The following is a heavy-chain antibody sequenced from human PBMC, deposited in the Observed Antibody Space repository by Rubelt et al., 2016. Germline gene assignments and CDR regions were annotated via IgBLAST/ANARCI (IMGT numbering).Heavy chain of an antibody. D-gene: IGHD2-21*01. J-gene: IGHJ4*02. CDR2: ISSSSSTI. V-gene: IGHV3-48*02. Sequence: GKGLEWVSYISSSSSTIYYADSVKGRFTISRDNAKNSLYLQMNSLRDEDTAVYYCAREVNYWGQGTLVTVSS. CDR3: AREVNY.